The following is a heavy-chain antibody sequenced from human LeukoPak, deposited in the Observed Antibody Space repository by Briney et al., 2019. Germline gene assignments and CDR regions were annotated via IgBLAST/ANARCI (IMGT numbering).Heavy chain of an antibody. CDR3: ARGGTMVRGPSPN. D-gene: IGHD3-10*01. Sequence: GGSLRLSCAASGFTFSSYAMHWARQAPGKGLEWVAVISYDGSNKYYADSVKGRFTISRDNSKNTLYLQMNSLRAEDTAVYYCARGGTMVRGPSPNRGQGTLVTVSS. CDR2: ISYDGSNK. CDR1: GFTFSSYA. V-gene: IGHV3-30-3*01. J-gene: IGHJ4*02.